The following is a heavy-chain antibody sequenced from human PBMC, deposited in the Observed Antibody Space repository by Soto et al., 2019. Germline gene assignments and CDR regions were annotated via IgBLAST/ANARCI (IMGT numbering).Heavy chain of an antibody. CDR1: GFSLSTSGVG. D-gene: IGHD3-16*02. CDR2: IYWNNDK. J-gene: IGHJ4*02. V-gene: IGHV2-5*01. CDR3: AHRRFRLGELSSVVKFDY. Sequence: QITLKESGPTLVNPTQTLTLTCTFSGFSLSTSGVGVGWIRQPPGKALEWLALIYWNNDKRYIPSLKSRLTITKDTSKNQVVLTMTTMDPVDTAIYYFAHRRFRLGELSSVVKFDYWGQGTLVTVSS.